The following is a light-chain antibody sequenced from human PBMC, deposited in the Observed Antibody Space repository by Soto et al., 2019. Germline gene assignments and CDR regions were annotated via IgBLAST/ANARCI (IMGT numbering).Light chain of an antibody. CDR3: LLYYGGALV. Sequence: QAVVTQEPSLTVSPGGTVTLTCASSTGAVTSGYYPNWFQQKPGQAPRPLIYSTTKKHPWTPARFSGSLLGGKAALTLSGVQPEDEAEYYCLLYYGGALVFGGGTKLTVL. J-gene: IGLJ2*01. CDR1: TGAVTSGYY. V-gene: IGLV7-43*01. CDR2: STT.